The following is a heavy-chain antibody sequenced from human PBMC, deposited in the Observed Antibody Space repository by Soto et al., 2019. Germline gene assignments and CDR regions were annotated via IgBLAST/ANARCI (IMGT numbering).Heavy chain of an antibody. V-gene: IGHV3-30-3*01. CDR1: GFTFGSYA. Sequence: PGGSLRLSCAASGFTFGSYAMHWVRQAPGKGLEWVAVISYDGSNRDYADSVKGRFTISRDNSKNTLYLQMNSLRVEDTAVYYCARVPFYSGFDYWGQGTLVTVSS. CDR2: ISYDGSNR. D-gene: IGHD2-15*01. J-gene: IGHJ4*02. CDR3: ARVPFYSGFDY.